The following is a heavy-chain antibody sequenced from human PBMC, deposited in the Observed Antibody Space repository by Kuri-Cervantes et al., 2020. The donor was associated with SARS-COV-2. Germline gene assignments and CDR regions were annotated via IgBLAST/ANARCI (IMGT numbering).Heavy chain of an antibody. CDR2: VTSSSTYK. D-gene: IGHD3-22*01. CDR3: ARDVGVYYYDSSVYYFDY. Sequence: ESLSLSCAASRASHCTYSMNWVRQAPGKGLEWVATVTSSSTYKYYADPVRGRFTVSRDNAKNSLYLQMNRVRAEDTAVYYCARDVGVYYYDSSVYYFDYWGQGTVVTVSS. J-gene: IGHJ4*02. CDR1: RASHCTYS. V-gene: IGHV3-21*06.